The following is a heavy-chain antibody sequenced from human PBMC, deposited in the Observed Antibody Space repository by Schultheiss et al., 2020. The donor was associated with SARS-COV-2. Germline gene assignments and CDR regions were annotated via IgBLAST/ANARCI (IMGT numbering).Heavy chain of an antibody. V-gene: IGHV1-58*01. CDR2: IVVGSGNT. CDR3: ARDFSSLPAMVYAIPYSYYYYGMDV. Sequence: SVKVSCKASGFTFSSSVVQWVRQARGQRLEWIGWIVVGSGNTIYAQEFQERVTITRDMSTRTAYMELSRLRSDDTAVYYCARDFSSLPAMVYAIPYSYYYYGMDVWGQGTTVTVSS. D-gene: IGHD2-8*01. J-gene: IGHJ6*02. CDR1: GFTFSSSV.